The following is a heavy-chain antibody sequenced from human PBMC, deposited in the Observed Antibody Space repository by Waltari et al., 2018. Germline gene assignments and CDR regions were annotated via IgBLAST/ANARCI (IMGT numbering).Heavy chain of an antibody. V-gene: IGHV3-7*01. CDR3: ASGGHVDY. CDR1: GLTFSRFW. CDR2: INEDGSEK. J-gene: IGHJ4*02. Sequence: EVQLVESGGGLVQPGGSLRLSCAASGLTFSRFWMTWVRQAPGKGLEWVANINEDGSEKHYVDSVKGLFTISRDNAKNSLFLQMNSLRADDTAVYYCASGGHVDYCGQGTLVTVSS.